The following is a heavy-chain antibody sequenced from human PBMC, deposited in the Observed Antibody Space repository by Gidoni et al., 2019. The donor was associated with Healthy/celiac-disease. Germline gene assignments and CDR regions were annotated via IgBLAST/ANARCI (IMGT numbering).Heavy chain of an antibody. CDR2: IYHSGST. CDR1: GYSISSGYY. CDR3: AGGQPLAPFDY. V-gene: IGHV4-38-2*02. D-gene: IGHD3-16*01. J-gene: IGHJ4*02. Sequence: QVQLQESGPGLVKPSETLSLTCTVSGYSISSGYYWGWLRQPPGKGLEWIGSIYHSGSTYYNPSLKSRVTISVDTSKNQFSLKLSSVTAADTAVYYCAGGQPLAPFDYWGQGTLVTVSS.